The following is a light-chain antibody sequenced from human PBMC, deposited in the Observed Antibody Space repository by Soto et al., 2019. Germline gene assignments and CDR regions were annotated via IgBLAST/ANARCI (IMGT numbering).Light chain of an antibody. CDR2: EVR. V-gene: IGLV2-14*01. J-gene: IGLJ1*01. CDR1: TSDVGGYDY. CDR3: SSYSISTAYL. Sequence: TQPASESGSPGQSITISCTGTTSDVGGYDYVSWYQLHPGKAPKLMVFEVRNRPSGVSYRFSGSKSGNTASLTISGLQAEDEADYFCSSYSISTAYLFGTGSKVTVL.